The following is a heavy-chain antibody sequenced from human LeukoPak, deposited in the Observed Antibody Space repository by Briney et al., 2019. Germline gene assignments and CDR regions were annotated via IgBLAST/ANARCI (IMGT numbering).Heavy chain of an antibody. CDR2: FNGNGGTT. J-gene: IGHJ4*02. D-gene: IGHD3-22*01. V-gene: IGHV3-23*01. Sequence: GSLSLSCAASGITLSSYALSWVRQAPGEGLEWGSTFNGNGGTTYYAASVEGRFTISRDNSKHTLYLQMNSLRADDTAVYYCARPYYDSSGYRYYFDYWGQGTLVTVSS. CDR3: ARPYYDSSGYRYYFDY. CDR1: GITLSSYA.